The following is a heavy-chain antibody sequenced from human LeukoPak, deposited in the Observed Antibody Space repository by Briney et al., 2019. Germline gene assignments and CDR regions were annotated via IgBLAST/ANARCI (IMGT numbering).Heavy chain of an antibody. V-gene: IGHV4-61*01. Sequence: SETLSLTCTVSGGSVSSGSYYWSWIRQPPGKGLEWIGYIYCSGSTNYNPSLKSRVTISVDTSKNQFSLKLSSVTAADTAVYYCARDGGYSYGYPNWFDPWGQGTLVTVSS. CDR3: ARDGGYSYGYPNWFDP. D-gene: IGHD5-18*01. J-gene: IGHJ5*02. CDR2: IYCSGST. CDR1: GGSVSSGSYY.